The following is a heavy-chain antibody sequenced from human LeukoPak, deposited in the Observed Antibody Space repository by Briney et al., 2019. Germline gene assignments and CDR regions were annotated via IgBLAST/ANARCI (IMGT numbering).Heavy chain of an antibody. CDR3: ARTEMAQWKTYYFDY. J-gene: IGHJ4*02. Sequence: PSETLSLTCTVSGDSISSGSYYWSWIRQPAGKGLEWIGRIYTSGSTNYNPSLKSRVPISVGTSKNQFSLKLSSVTAADTAVYYCARTEMAQWKTYYFDYWGQGTLVTVSS. CDR2: IYTSGST. V-gene: IGHV4-61*02. D-gene: IGHD5-24*01. CDR1: GDSISSGSYY.